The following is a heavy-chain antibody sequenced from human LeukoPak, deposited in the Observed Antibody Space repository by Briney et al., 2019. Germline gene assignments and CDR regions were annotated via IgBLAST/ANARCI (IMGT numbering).Heavy chain of an antibody. J-gene: IGHJ4*02. Sequence: GRSLRLSCAASGFTFSLYAMHWVRQAPGKGLEWVAVISYDGRNKYYADSVKGRFTISRDDSKDTLYLHMNSLRAEDTAVYYCARGGYVVLIGYYNWGQGTLVTVSS. CDR1: GFTFSLYA. CDR2: ISYDGRNK. V-gene: IGHV3-30*04. CDR3: ARGGYVVLIGYYN. D-gene: IGHD3-9*01.